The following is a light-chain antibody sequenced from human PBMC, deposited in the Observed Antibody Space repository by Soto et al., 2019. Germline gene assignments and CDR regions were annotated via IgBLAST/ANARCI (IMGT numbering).Light chain of an antibody. Sequence: MTQSPATPAAPPGERATLVCRASQSVRSDLAWYQQKPGQAPRLLIYGASSRATGIPDRFSGSGSGTDFTLTISRLEPEDFAVYYCQQHGSSHPWKFGQGTKVDIK. J-gene: IGKJ1*01. CDR3: QQHGSSHPWK. CDR1: QSVRSD. CDR2: GAS. V-gene: IGKV3-20*01.